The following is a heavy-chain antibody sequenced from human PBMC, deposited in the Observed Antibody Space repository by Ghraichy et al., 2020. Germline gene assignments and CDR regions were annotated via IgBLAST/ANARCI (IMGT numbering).Heavy chain of an antibody. V-gene: IGHV3-23*01. Sequence: LSLTCAASGFTFSSYAMSWVRQAPGKGLEWVSAISDSGGTTYYADSVKGRFTISRDNSKNTLYLQMNSLRAEDTAVYYCATACGRTSCYFYWGQGTLVTVSS. CDR3: ATACGRTSCYFY. J-gene: IGHJ4*02. CDR1: GFTFSSYA. CDR2: ISDSGGTT. D-gene: IGHD2-2*01.